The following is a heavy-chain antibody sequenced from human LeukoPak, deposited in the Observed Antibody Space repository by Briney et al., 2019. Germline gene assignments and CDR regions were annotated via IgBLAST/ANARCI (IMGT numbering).Heavy chain of an antibody. CDR3: ARVRRRSSAYDYSDY. J-gene: IGHJ4*02. CDR1: GFTFREYS. Sequence: GGSLRLFCTASGFTFREYSMNWARQAPGKGLEWVSALSSTSTYIYYADSVTGRFTISRDNAKNSLYLQMNGLRAEDTAVYYCARVRRRSSAYDYSDYWGQGTLVTVS. V-gene: IGHV3-21*06. D-gene: IGHD5-12*01. CDR2: LSSTSTYI.